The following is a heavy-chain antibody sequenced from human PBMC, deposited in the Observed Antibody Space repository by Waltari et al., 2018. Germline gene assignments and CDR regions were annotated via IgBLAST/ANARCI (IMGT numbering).Heavy chain of an antibody. CDR3: ARDRKKEFIAILMDH. Sequence: QVQLAQSGPEVKKPGASVTIFCKASGYAFSSYYMHWVRQAPGRGLEWLGIVSPTGATTTAQDFQGRVSMTCEMSTNTFYIEISGLDSQDTAVYYCARDRKKEFIAILMDHWGQGTPVTVSS. D-gene: IGHD2-8*01. J-gene: IGHJ4*02. V-gene: IGHV1-46*01. CDR2: VSPTGATT. CDR1: GYAFSSYY.